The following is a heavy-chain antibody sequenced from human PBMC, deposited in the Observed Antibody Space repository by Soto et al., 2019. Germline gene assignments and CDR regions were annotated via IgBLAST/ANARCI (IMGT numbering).Heavy chain of an antibody. J-gene: IGHJ6*02. Sequence: LSLTCSIYGGSFSGYYWSWIRQPPGKGLEWIGEINHSGNTNYNPSLKSRVTISVDRSKNQFSLKLSSVTAADTAVYYCARGSSSRYRGYYYYGMDVWGQGTTVTVSS. CDR3: ARGSSSRYRGYYYYGMDV. CDR1: GGSFSGYY. CDR2: INHSGNT. D-gene: IGHD6-13*01. V-gene: IGHV4-34*01.